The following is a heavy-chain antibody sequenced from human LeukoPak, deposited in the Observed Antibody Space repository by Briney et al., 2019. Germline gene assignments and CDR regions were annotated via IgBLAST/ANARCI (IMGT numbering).Heavy chain of an antibody. CDR2: ISGSGGST. Sequence: GGSLRLSCAASGFTFSSYAMRWVRQTPGKGLEWVSAISGSGGSTYYADSVKGRFTISRDNSKNTLYLQMNSLRAEDTAVCYCAKDGGRGYTIDFDYWGQGTLVTVSS. V-gene: IGHV3-23*01. D-gene: IGHD2-2*02. CDR1: GFTFSSYA. J-gene: IGHJ4*02. CDR3: AKDGGRGYTIDFDY.